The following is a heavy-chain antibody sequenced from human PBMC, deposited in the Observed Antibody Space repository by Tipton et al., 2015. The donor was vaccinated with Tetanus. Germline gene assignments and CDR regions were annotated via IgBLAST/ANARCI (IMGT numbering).Heavy chain of an antibody. CDR2: IDYFGTT. J-gene: IGHJ1*01. D-gene: IGHD3-3*01. V-gene: IGHV4-59*01. CDR3: ARTSGYLYSSY. Sequence: LRLSCTVSGGSISTYHWNWIRQFPGKGLEWIGYIDYFGTTKYNPSLKSRAAMSVDTSKNQLSLKLSSVTSADTAVYYCARTSGYLYSSYWGQGTLVTVSS. CDR1: GGSISTYH.